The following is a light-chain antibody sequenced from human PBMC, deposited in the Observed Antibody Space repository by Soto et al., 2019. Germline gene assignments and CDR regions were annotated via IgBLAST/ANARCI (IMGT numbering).Light chain of an antibody. CDR2: EVN. CDR1: SSDVGGYNY. CDR3: SSYACSSNV. V-gene: IGLV2-8*01. J-gene: IGLJ1*01. Sequence: QSVLNQPPSASGSPGQSVAISCTGTSSDVGGYNYVSWYQQHPGKAPKLMIYEVNKRPSGVPDRFSGSKSGNTASLTVSGLQAEDEADYYCSSYACSSNVFGTGTKLTVL.